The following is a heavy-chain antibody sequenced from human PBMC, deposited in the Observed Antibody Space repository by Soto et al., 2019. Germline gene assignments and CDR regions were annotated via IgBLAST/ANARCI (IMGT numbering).Heavy chain of an antibody. CDR3: ARGVANRYGFGDP. D-gene: IGHD5-18*01. CDR2: INGGNGNT. V-gene: IGHV1-3*01. Sequence: GASVKVSCKASGNTVPNYAIHWVRQAPGQRLEWMGWINGGNGNTYYSEHFQGRVTFTRDTSAGTVYMQLNSLTAEDTAVYYCARGVANRYGFGDPCGQGTLVTVSS. J-gene: IGHJ5*02. CDR1: GNTVPNYA.